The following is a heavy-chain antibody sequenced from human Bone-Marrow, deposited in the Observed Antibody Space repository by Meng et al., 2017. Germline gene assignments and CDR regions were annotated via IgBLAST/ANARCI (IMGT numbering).Heavy chain of an antibody. J-gene: IGHJ4*02. V-gene: IGHV1-2*06. CDR1: GYNFPDYY. CDR2: INPKSGDT. Sequence: ASVKVSCKPSGYNFPDYYIHWVRRAPGQGLEWMGRINPKSGDTHYAQKFKDRVTMTGDTSISTAYMELSGLRSFDTAMYYCARDEDISAAGKLFGDYWGQGTLVTVSS. CDR3: ARDEDISAAGKLFGDY. D-gene: IGHD6-25*01.